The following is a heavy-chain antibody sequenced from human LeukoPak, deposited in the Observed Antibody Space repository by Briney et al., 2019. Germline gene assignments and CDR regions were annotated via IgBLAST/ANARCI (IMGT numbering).Heavy chain of an antibody. CDR1: GFTFSSYW. V-gene: IGHV3-74*01. CDR3: AREIAARFDP. D-gene: IGHD6-6*01. CDR2: INNDGTSS. Sequence: GGSLRLSCAASGFTFSSYWMHWVRQAPGKGPVWVSRINNDGTSSAYADSVKGRFTISRDNAKNTLSLQMNSLRVEDTAVYYCAREIAARFDPWGHGTLVTVSS. J-gene: IGHJ5*02.